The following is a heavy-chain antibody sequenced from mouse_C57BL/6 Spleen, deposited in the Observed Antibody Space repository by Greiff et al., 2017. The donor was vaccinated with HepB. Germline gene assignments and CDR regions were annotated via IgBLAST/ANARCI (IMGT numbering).Heavy chain of an antibody. CDR1: GYTFTSYW. CDR3: ARKGVRGSSLHWYFDV. V-gene: IGHV1-61*01. D-gene: IGHD1-1*01. CDR2: IYPSDSET. Sequence: QVQLKQPGAELVRPGSSVKLSCKASGYTFTSYWMDWVKQRPGQGLEWIGNIYPSDSETHYNQKFKDKATLTVDKSSSTAYMQLSSLTSEDSAVYDCARKGVRGSSLHWYFDVWGTGTTVTVSS. J-gene: IGHJ1*03.